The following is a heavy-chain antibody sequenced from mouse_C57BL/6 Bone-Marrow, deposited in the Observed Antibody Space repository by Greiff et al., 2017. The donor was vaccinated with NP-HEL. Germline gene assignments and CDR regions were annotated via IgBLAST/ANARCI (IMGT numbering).Heavy chain of an antibody. CDR2: IYPGSGST. CDR3: ARWTMEEAWFAY. CDR1: GYTFTSYW. D-gene: IGHD1-1*02. Sequence: QVQLQESGAELVKPGASVKMSCKASGYTFTSYWMNWVKQRPGQGLEWIGDIYPGSGSTNYNEKFKSKATLTVDTSSSTAYMQLSSLTSEDSAVYYCARWTMEEAWFAYWGQGTLVTVSA. V-gene: IGHV1-55*01. J-gene: IGHJ3*01.